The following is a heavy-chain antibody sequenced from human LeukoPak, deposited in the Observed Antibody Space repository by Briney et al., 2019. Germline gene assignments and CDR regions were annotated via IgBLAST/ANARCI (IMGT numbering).Heavy chain of an antibody. D-gene: IGHD6-19*01. Sequence: GGSLRLSCAGSGYTFADHGMSWVRQAPGKGLEWVAGINWNGESTGYGDSVKGRFTISRDNAKNSLFLQMNSLRAEDTALYHCAKGDRNGWYFDYWGLGTLVTVSS. CDR1: GYTFADHG. CDR2: INWNGEST. V-gene: IGHV3-20*01. CDR3: AKGDRNGWYFDY. J-gene: IGHJ4*02.